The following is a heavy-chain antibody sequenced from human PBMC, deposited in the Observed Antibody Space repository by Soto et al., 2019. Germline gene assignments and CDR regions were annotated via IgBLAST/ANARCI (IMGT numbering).Heavy chain of an antibody. Sequence: QVQLVQSGAEVKKPGSSVKVSCKASGGTFSSYAISWVRQAPGQGLEWMGGIIPIFGTANYAQKFQGRVTITADKSTSPAYMELSILRSEDTAVYYCARLAARLLYYYGMDVWGQGTTVTVSS. D-gene: IGHD6-6*01. J-gene: IGHJ6*02. CDR3: ARLAARLLYYYGMDV. V-gene: IGHV1-69*06. CDR1: GGTFSSYA. CDR2: IIPIFGTA.